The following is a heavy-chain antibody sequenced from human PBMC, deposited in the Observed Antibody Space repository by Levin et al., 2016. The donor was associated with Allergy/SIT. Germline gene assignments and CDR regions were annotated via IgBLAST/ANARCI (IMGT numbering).Heavy chain of an antibody. J-gene: IGHJ3*02. Sequence: GGSLRLSCAASGFTFSSYAMSWVRQAPGKGLEWVSAISGSGGSTYYADSVKGRFTISRDNSKNTLYLQMNSLRAEDTAVYYCAKANDRFGEFWDAFDIWGQGTMVTVSS. CDR1: GFTFSSYA. CDR2: ISGSGGST. CDR3: AKANDRFGEFWDAFDI. D-gene: IGHD3-10*01. V-gene: IGHV3-23*01.